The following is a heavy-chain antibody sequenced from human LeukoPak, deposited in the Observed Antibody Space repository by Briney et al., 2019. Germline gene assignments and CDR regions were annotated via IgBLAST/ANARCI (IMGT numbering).Heavy chain of an antibody. D-gene: IGHD1-26*01. CDR1: GGSISSYY. Sequence: SETLSLTCTVSGGSISSYYWSWIRQPPGKGLEWIGYIFYSGITNYNPSLKSRVTISVDTSKNQFSLKLNSVSAADTAVYYCARAGRGSFDYWGQGTLVTVSS. CDR2: IFYSGIT. J-gene: IGHJ4*02. V-gene: IGHV4-59*12. CDR3: ARAGRGSFDY.